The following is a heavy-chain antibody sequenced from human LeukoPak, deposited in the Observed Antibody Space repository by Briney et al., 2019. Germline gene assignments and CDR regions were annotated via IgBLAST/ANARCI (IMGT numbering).Heavy chain of an antibody. CDR1: GFIFSSYW. Sequence: GGSLRLSCAGPGFIFSSYWMSWVRQAPGKGLEWVANIKQDGSERYYVDSVKGRFTISRDNTKNSLYLQMNSLRAEDTAVYYCARDQSTGWLVYYFDYWGQGALVTVSS. V-gene: IGHV3-7*01. D-gene: IGHD6-19*01. CDR2: IKQDGSER. J-gene: IGHJ4*02. CDR3: ARDQSTGWLVYYFDY.